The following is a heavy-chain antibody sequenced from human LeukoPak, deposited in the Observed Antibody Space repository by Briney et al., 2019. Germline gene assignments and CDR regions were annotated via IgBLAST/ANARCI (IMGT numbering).Heavy chain of an antibody. CDR2: ISEDGRT. CDR1: GFTISSHV. J-gene: IGHJ4*02. Sequence: GGSLRLSCEASGFTISSHVMIWVRRAPGRGLQWVSVISEDGRTYYADSVKGRFTISRDNSKNTLYLQMNSLRAEDTAVYYCAKDHVYYDSSGYYDYWGQGTLVTVSS. V-gene: IGHV3-23*01. D-gene: IGHD3-22*01. CDR3: AKDHVYYDSSGYYDY.